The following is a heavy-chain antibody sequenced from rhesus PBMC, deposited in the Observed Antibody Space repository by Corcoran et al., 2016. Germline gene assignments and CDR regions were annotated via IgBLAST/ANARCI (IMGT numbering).Heavy chain of an antibody. CDR2: IYGSSGST. CDR3: ARGRYGSLFDY. CDR1: GGSFSSYW. J-gene: IGHJ4*01. D-gene: IGHD4-29*01. V-gene: IGHV4-160*01. Sequence: QVQLQESGPGLVKPSETLSLTCAVSGGSFSSYWLGWIRQPPGKGLEWIGSIYGSSGSTEYNPFLKSRANISRDTSKNQFSRKRSSVTAADTAVYYCARGRYGSLFDYWGQGVLVTVSS.